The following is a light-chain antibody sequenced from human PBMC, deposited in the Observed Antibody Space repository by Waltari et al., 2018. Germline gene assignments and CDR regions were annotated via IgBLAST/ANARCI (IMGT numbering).Light chain of an antibody. CDR1: QSISRF. CDR3: QQTDTSPST. V-gene: IGKV1-39*01. J-gene: IGKJ2*01. Sequence: DIQVTQSPSSLSASVGDRVTITCRASQSISRFLNWYQQKPGKAPKLLIYSASILPSGVPSRFGGSGSGTEFTLTISSLEPEDFATYFCQQTDTSPSTFGQGTKLDFK. CDR2: SAS.